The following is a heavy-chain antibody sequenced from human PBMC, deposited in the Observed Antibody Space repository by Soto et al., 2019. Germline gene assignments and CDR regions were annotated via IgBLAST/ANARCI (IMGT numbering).Heavy chain of an antibody. V-gene: IGHV3-9*01. Sequence: HPGGSMRLSCAASGFTFDDYAMHWVRQAPGKGLEWVSGISWNSGSIGYADSVKGRFTISRDNAKNSLYLQMNSLRAEDTALYYCAKDIGDSSGQTPYYYGMDVWGQGTTVTVSS. D-gene: IGHD6-19*01. CDR1: GFTFDDYA. J-gene: IGHJ6*02. CDR2: ISWNSGSI. CDR3: AKDIGDSSGQTPYYYGMDV.